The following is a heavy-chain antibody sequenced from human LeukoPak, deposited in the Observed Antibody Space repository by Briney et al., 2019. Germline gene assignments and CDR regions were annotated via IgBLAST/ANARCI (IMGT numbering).Heavy chain of an antibody. D-gene: IGHD3-10*01. CDR3: AKVGTMVRGVDYYYYMDV. V-gene: IGHV3-30*04. J-gene: IGHJ6*03. CDR1: GFTFSSYA. Sequence: GGSLRLSCAASGFTFSSYAMHWVRQAPGKGLEWVAVISYDGSNKYYADSVKGRFTISRDNSKNTLYLQMNSLRAEDTAVYYCAKVGTMVRGVDYYYYMDVWGKGTTVTISS. CDR2: ISYDGSNK.